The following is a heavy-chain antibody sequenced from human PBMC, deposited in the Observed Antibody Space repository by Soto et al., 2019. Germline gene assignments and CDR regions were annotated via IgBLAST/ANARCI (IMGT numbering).Heavy chain of an antibody. CDR3: ARGIQQLDS. D-gene: IGHD6-13*01. J-gene: IGHJ6*02. CDR1: GGSFSGYY. Sequence: SETLSLTCAVYGGSFSGYYWSWIRQPPGKGLEWIGEINHSGSTNYNPSLKSRVTISVDTSKNQFSLKLSSVTAEDSAVYYCARGIQQLDSWGQGTTVTVSS. CDR2: INHSGST. V-gene: IGHV4-34*01.